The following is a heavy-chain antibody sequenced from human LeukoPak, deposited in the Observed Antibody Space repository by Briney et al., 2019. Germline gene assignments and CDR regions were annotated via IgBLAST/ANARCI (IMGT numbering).Heavy chain of an antibody. J-gene: IGHJ4*02. CDR2: IKKDGSEK. CDR1: LLTFLNYL. Sequence: GGSLRLSCPSSLLTFLNYLMPWVRQGPGKGLEWVAHIKKDGSEKYYVDSLKGRFTISRDNAKNSLYLQMSSLRAEDTAVYYCTRGGYSSSWFCIDWGQGTLVTVSS. D-gene: IGHD2-2*01. V-gene: IGHV3-7*04. CDR3: TRGGYSSSWFCID.